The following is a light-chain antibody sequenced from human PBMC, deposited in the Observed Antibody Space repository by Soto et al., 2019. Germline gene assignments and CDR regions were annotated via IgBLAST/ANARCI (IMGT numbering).Light chain of an antibody. Sequence: ILLTPSPAYLCAQVGPRGTITFRPSQGVYTWLAWYQQKPGKAPNLLIYTASSLQSGVPSRFSGSGSGTDFTLTINGLQPEDFATYYCQQVASFPITFAQGTRVEI. J-gene: IGKJ5*01. CDR3: QQVASFPIT. CDR1: QGVYTW. CDR2: TAS. V-gene: IGKV1-12*01.